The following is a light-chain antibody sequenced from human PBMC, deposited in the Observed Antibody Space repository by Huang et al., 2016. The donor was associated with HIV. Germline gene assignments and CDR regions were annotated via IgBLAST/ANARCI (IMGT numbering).Light chain of an antibody. V-gene: IGKV3-11*01. Sequence: EILLTQSPATLSLSPGERATLSCRASHNIYTYLAWYQQKPGQAHRLLIYDASTRATDVPARFRGSGSGTNFTLAISNLEPEDFAVYFCQQRSHWPPFTFGPGTKVDIK. CDR2: DAS. CDR3: QQRSHWPPFT. J-gene: IGKJ3*01. CDR1: HNIYTY.